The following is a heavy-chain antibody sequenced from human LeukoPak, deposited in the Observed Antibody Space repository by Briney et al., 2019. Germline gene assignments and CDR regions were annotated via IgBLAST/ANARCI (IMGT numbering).Heavy chain of an antibody. CDR3: ARAPGGYYDILTGFVSGYYYGMDV. CDR1: GFTFSSYS. V-gene: IGHV3-21*01. CDR2: ISSSSSYI. D-gene: IGHD3-9*01. Sequence: GGSLRPSCAASGFTFSSYSMNWVRQAPGKGLEWVSSISSSSSYIYYADSVKGRFTISRDNAKNSLYLQMNSLRAEDTAVYYCARAPGGYYDILTGFVSGYYYGMDVWGQGTTVTVSS. J-gene: IGHJ6*02.